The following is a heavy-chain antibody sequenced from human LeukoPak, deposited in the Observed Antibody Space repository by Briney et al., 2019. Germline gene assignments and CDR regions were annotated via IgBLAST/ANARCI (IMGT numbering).Heavy chain of an antibody. J-gene: IGHJ6*03. V-gene: IGHV4-59*01. D-gene: IGHD6-19*01. CDR2: IFTRGST. CDR3: ARDMGYSSGWPLQKRYYYYMDV. CDR1: GVAISRYY. Sequence: SETLSLTCSVSGVAISRYYWSWIRQPPGKGLGGLGYIFTRGSTNYNPSLKSRVTISVDTSKNQFSLKLSSVTAADTAVYYCARDMGYSSGWPLQKRYYYYMDVWGKGTTVTVSS.